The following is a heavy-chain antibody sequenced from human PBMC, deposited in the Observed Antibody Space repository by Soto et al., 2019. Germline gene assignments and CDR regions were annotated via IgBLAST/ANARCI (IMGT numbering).Heavy chain of an antibody. CDR2: IYHSGTT. CDR1: GGSVSGAGYS. Sequence: NHSETLSLTCAVSGGSVSGAGYSWSWIRQPPGGGLDWIGYIYHSGTTYCNPSLKTRLTMSLDRSNNKFSLTLNSVTAADTALYFCARAQSYSGSGNYNNLMFDAWGKGTQVTVSS. V-gene: IGHV4-30-2*01. J-gene: IGHJ5*02. D-gene: IGHD3-10*01. CDR3: ARAQSYSGSGNYNNLMFDA.